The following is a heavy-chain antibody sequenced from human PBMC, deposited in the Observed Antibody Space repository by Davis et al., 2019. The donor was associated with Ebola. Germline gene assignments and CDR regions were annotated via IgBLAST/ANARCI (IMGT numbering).Heavy chain of an antibody. CDR1: GGSISSSSYY. D-gene: IGHD6-13*01. Sequence: PSETLSLTCTVSGGSISSSSYYWGWIRQPPGKGLEWIGSMYYSGSTYYNPSLKSRVTISVDTSKNQFSLKLSSLTAADTAVYYCARLGIEAVGTSSWYWFDPWGQGTLVTVSS. CDR2: MYYSGST. CDR3: ARLGIEAVGTSSWYWFDP. J-gene: IGHJ5*02. V-gene: IGHV4-39*01.